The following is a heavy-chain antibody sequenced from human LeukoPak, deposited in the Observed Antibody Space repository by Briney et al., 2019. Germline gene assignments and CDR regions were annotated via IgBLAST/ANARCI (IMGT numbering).Heavy chain of an antibody. J-gene: IGHJ4*02. V-gene: IGHV3-30*02. D-gene: IGHD1-14*01. Sequence: GGSLRLSCAASGFSFSDYGMHWVRQAPGKGLEWVAYIRYDGSNKFYADSVKGRFTISRDNSKNTQYLQMDSLRAEDTALYYCAKKWGQGRADTGNYFDDWGQGTLVTVSP. CDR2: IRYDGSNK. CDR3: AKKWGQGRADTGNYFDD. CDR1: GFSFSDYG.